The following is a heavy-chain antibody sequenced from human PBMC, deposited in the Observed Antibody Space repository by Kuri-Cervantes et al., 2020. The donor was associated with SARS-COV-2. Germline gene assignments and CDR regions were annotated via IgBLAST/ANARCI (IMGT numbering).Heavy chain of an antibody. CDR1: GYTFSAYG. D-gene: IGHD3-10*01. J-gene: IGHJ6*03. Sequence: ASVKVSCKASGYTFSAYGINWVRRAPGQGLEWLGWISTYKGNTNSAQKVQGRVTMTTDTSTSTAYMEPRSLRSDDTAVYYCARDGEQRLLWFGELLPYYYMDVWGKGTTVTVSS. V-gene: IGHV1-18*01. CDR2: ISTYKGNT. CDR3: ARDGEQRLLWFGELLPYYYMDV.